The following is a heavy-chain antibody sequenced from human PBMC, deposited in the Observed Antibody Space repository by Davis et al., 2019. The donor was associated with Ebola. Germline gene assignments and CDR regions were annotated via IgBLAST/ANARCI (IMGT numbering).Heavy chain of an antibody. CDR1: GASITSAHYY. Sequence: SETLSLTCSVSGASITSAHYYWNWIRLHSEKGLEWLGSIYSSGSTYYNPSLKSRVTMSRDTSKNRFSLNLISVTAADTAVYFCARGLDGDRHFDSWGQGTLVTVSS. CDR3: ARGLDGDRHFDS. J-gene: IGHJ4*02. CDR2: IYSSGST. D-gene: IGHD4-17*01. V-gene: IGHV4-31*03.